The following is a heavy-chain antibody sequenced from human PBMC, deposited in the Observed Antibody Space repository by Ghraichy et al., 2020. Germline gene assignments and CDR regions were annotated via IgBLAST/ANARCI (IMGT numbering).Heavy chain of an antibody. D-gene: IGHD1-1*01. V-gene: IGHV3-48*03. CDR2: ISNSGTTI. CDR1: GFTFSSYE. CDR3: VRDENTGPDWNWDY. J-gene: IGHJ4*02. Sequence: GGSLRLSCVASGFTFSSYEMNWVRQAPGKGLEWVSYISNSGTTILYADSVKGRFTISRDNAKKSLYLQMNSLRAEDTAVYHCVRDENTGPDWNWDYWGQGALVTVSS.